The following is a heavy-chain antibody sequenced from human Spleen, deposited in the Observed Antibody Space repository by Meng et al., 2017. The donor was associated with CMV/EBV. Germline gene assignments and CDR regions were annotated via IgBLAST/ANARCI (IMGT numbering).Heavy chain of an antibody. V-gene: IGHV1-69*05. J-gene: IGHJ6*02. CDR3: ARAPDLSLELPEYGMDV. Sequence: SVKVSCKASGGTFSTTAISWVRQAPGQGLEWMGGIIPIFGTANYAQKFQGRVTITTDESTSTAYMELSSLRSEDTAVYYCARAPDLSLELPEYGMDVWGQGTTVTVSS. CDR2: IIPIFGTA. D-gene: IGHD1-7*01. CDR1: GGTFSTTA.